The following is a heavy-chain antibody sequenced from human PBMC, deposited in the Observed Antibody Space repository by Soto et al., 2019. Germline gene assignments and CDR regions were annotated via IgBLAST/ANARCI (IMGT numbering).Heavy chain of an antibody. V-gene: IGHV3-30-3*01. CDR1: GFTFSAYA. Sequence: QVQLVESGGGVVQPGRSLRLSCAASGFTFSAYAMHWVRQAPGKGLEWVAVTSYDGGNKYYADSVKGRFTISRDNSKNTLYLQMNSLRADDTAVYYCARDPRDGYNRSFDYWGQGTLVTVSS. CDR3: ARDPRDGYNRSFDY. CDR2: TSYDGGNK. D-gene: IGHD5-12*01. J-gene: IGHJ4*02.